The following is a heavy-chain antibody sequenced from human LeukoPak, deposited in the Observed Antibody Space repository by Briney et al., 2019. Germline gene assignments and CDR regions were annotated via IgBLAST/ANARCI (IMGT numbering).Heavy chain of an antibody. D-gene: IGHD2-2*01. J-gene: IGHJ5*02. Sequence: SQTLSLTCTVSGGSISSGDYYWSWIRQPPGRGLEWIGYIYYSGSTKYNPSLKSRVTISVDTSKNQFSLRLSSVTAADTAVYYCARGESSSSNWFDPWGQGTLVTVSS. V-gene: IGHV4-61*08. CDR3: ARGESSSSNWFDP. CDR2: IYYSGST. CDR1: GGSISSGDYY.